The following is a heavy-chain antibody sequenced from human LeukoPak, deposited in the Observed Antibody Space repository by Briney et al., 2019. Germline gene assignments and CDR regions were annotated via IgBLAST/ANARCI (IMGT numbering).Heavy chain of an antibody. CDR3: ARYSGNYFDY. D-gene: IGHD2-15*01. J-gene: IGHJ4*02. CDR2: ISSSSDTI. CDR1: GFTFGPYT. V-gene: IGHV3-48*04. Sequence: GGSLRLSCAASGFTFGPYTMNWVRQAPGKGLEWVSYISSSSDTIYYADSVKGRFTISRDNAKNTLYLQMNSLRVEDTGVYYCARYSGNYFDYWGQGTLVTVSS.